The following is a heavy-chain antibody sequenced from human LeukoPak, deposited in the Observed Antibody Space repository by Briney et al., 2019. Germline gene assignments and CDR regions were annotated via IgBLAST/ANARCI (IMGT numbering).Heavy chain of an antibody. CDR2: IYYSGST. J-gene: IGHJ5*02. Sequence: SETLSLTCTVSGGSISSTSYYWGWIRQPPGKGLEWIGSIYYSGSTYYNPSLKSRVTISVDTSKNQLSLKLSSVTAADTAVYYCAGTYGSGSYSGLNWFDPWGQGTLVTVSS. V-gene: IGHV4-39*01. CDR1: GGSISSTSYY. CDR3: AGTYGSGSYSGLNWFDP. D-gene: IGHD3-10*01.